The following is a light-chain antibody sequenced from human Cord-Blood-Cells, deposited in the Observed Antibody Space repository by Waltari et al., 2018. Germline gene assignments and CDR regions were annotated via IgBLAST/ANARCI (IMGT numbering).Light chain of an antibody. CDR2: GAS. CDR3: QQYNNWPPLT. CDR1: QSVSSN. V-gene: IGKV3-15*01. J-gene: IGKJ4*01. Sequence: EIVMTQYPATLPVSPGERATLSCRASQSVSSNLAWYQQKPGQAPRLLIYGASTRATGIPARFSGSGSGTEFTLTISSLQSEDFAVYYCQQYNNWPPLTFGGGTKVEIK.